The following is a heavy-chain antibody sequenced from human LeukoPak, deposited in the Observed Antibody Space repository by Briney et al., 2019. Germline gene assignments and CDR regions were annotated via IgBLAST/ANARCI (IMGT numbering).Heavy chain of an antibody. Sequence: ASVNVSCKASGYSFTSNGISWVRQAPGQGLEWMGWISAYNGNTNYAQKLQGRVTMTTDTSTSTAYMELRSLRSDDTAVYYCARVGIGSGYENYWGQGTLVTVSS. V-gene: IGHV1-18*01. CDR2: ISAYNGNT. D-gene: IGHD5-12*01. CDR3: ARVGIGSGYENY. CDR1: GYSFTSNG. J-gene: IGHJ4*02.